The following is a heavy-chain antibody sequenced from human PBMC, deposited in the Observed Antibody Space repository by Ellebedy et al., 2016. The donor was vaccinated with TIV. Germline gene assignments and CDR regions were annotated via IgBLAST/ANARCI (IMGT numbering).Heavy chain of an antibody. D-gene: IGHD1-1*01. V-gene: IGHV3-7*03. CDR2: INEDASQN. J-gene: IGHJ4*02. CDR1: GFSFSNYW. CDR3: TRGDVGYAEGAY. Sequence: GESLKISCAGSGFSFSNYWMSWVRQAPGKGLEWLANINEDASQNYYVDSVKGRFTISRDNAKNSLYLQMNSLRADDTAVYYCTRGDVGYAEGAYWGQGTLVTVSS.